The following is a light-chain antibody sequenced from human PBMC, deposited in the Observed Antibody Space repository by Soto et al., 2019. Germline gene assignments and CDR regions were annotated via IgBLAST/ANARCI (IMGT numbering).Light chain of an antibody. Sequence: EIVMTQSPATLSVSPGERATLSCRASQSVSSNLAWYQQNPGQAPRLLICGASTRATGIPARLSRSRSGTEFTLTISSLQSEDFAVYYCQQYNNWPPRTFGQGTKLEIK. V-gene: IGKV3-15*01. CDR3: QQYNNWPPRT. CDR1: QSVSSN. CDR2: GAS. J-gene: IGKJ2*01.